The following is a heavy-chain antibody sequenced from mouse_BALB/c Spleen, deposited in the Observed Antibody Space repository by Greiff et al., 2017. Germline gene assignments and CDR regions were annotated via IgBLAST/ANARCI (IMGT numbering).Heavy chain of an antibody. CDR2: INPDSSTI. D-gene: IGHD1-1*01. CDR1: GFAFTSYW. J-gene: IGHJ3*01. Sequence: EVQLQESGAGLVQPGGSLKLSCAASGFAFTSYWMSWVRQAPGQGLEWIGEINPDSSTINYTPTLKDKFIISGDNANNTLYMQMSKVTSEDTAVYYCASANYYGSNYWFAYWGQGTLVTVSA. V-gene: IGHV4-1*02. CDR3: ASANYYGSNYWFAY.